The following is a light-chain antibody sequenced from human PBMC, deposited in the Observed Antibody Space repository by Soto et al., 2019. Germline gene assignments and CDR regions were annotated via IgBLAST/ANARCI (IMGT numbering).Light chain of an antibody. J-gene: IGKJ4*01. CDR3: QQSYSTLLT. Sequence: DIQMTQSPSSLSASVVDRVTITFRASQSISSYLNWYQQKPGKAPKLLIYAASSLQSGVPSRFSGSGSGADFTLTISSLQPEDFATYYCQQSYSTLLTFGGGTKVDIK. V-gene: IGKV1-39*01. CDR2: AAS. CDR1: QSISSY.